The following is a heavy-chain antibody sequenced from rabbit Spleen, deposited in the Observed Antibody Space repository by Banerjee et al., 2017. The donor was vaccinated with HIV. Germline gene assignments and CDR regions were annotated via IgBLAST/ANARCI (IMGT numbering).Heavy chain of an antibody. V-gene: IGHV1S47*01. CDR1: GIGLMSIA. Sequence: QELLVESGGGLVQPGGSLTLSCNASGIGLMSIAMSWVRQAPGKGLEWIGDIYPVFGITNYANGVKGRFTISSDNAQNTVDLQMNSLTPADTDAYFCARNANGGWDLWGQGTLVTVS. J-gene: IGHJ6*01. D-gene: IGHD4-1*01. CDR2: IYPVFGIT. CDR3: ARNANGGWDL.